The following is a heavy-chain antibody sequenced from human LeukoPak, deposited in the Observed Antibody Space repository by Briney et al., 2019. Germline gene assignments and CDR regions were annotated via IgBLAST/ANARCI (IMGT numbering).Heavy chain of an antibody. CDR2: ISSSSSYI. V-gene: IGHV3-21*04. CDR3: ALTRGNTFRIYYFDY. Sequence: GGSLRLSCAASGFTFSSYSMNWVRQAPGKGLEWVSSISSSSSYIYYADSVKGRFTISRDNAKNSLYLQMNSLRAEDTAVYYCALTRGNTFRIYYFDYWGQGTLVTVSS. D-gene: IGHD7-27*01. CDR1: GFTFSSYS. J-gene: IGHJ4*02.